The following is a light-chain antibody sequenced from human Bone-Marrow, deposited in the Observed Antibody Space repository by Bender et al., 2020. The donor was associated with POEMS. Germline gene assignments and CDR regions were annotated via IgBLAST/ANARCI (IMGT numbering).Light chain of an antibody. CDR2: DVS. CDR3: CSYAGPYSWV. V-gene: IGLV2-11*01. J-gene: IGLJ2*01. CDR1: YNY. Sequence: QSALTQPRSVSGSPGQSVTISCTGDYNYVSWYQLHPGKAPKLIIFDVSQRPSGVPGRFSGYKSGDAPSLTISGLQADDEAEYFCCSYAGPYSWVFGGGTKLTVL.